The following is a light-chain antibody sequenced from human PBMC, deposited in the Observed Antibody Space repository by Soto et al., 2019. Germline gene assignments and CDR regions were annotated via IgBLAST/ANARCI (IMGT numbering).Light chain of an antibody. CDR3: SSYTSSTTLYV. CDR2: EVT. Sequence: QSALTQPASVSGSPGQSITISCTGTSSDVGGYNVVSWYQQHPGKAPKLMIYEVTNRPSGVSNRFSGSKSGNTASLTISGLRAEDEADYYCSSYTSSTTLYVFGTGTKVTVL. CDR1: SSDVGGYNV. J-gene: IGLJ1*01. V-gene: IGLV2-14*01.